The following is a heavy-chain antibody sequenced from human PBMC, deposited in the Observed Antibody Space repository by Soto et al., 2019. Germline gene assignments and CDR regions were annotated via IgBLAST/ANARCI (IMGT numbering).Heavy chain of an antibody. J-gene: IGHJ6*01. Sequence: GESLKISCKGPGYSFTNYWINWVRQMPGKGLEWMGRIDPSDSYSNYSPSFQGHVTISADKSISTAYLQWSSLKASDSAMYYCAGQWLVGGDREGTRDRNGLDVWGQGTTVTVSS. CDR2: IDPSDSYS. CDR3: AGQWLVGGDREGTRDRNGLDV. D-gene: IGHD6-19*01. V-gene: IGHV5-10-1*01. CDR1: GYSFTNYW.